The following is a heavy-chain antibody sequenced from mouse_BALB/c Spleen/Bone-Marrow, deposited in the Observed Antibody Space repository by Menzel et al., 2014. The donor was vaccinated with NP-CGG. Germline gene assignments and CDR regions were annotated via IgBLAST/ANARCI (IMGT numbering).Heavy chain of an antibody. Sequence: QVQLQQSGPELVKPGALVKISCKASGYTFTSYDINWVKQRHGQGLEWIGWTYPGDGSTKYNEKFKGKATLTADKSSSTAYMQHISLNSENSAVYFGTRGGYGNYVGYGMDYWGQGTPVTVSS. D-gene: IGHD2-1*01. J-gene: IGHJ4*01. CDR2: TYPGDGST. CDR3: TRGGYGNYVGYGMDY. V-gene: IGHV1S56*01. CDR1: GYTFTSYD.